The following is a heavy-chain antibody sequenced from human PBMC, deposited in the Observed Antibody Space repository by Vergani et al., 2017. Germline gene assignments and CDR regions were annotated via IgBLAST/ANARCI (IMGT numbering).Heavy chain of an antibody. D-gene: IGHD5-18*01. V-gene: IGHV3-7*01. CDR2: IKYDGSQK. CDR3: ARSPRGYTYGGSISHFGA. CDR1: GFTFSNLW. Sequence: EVQLVASGGGLVQRGGSLRLSCEASGFTFSNLWMTWVRQAPGKGLERVSNIKYDGSQKNYVDSVKGRFTISRDNAKNSLYLQMNDLGVEDTAVYFCARSPRGYTYGGSISHFGAWGQGTLVTVSS. J-gene: IGHJ5*02.